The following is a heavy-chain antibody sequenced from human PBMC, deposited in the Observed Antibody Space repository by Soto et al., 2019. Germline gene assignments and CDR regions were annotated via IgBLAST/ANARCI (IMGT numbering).Heavy chain of an antibody. D-gene: IGHD6-13*01. CDR3: ARVFSSSWSIYWYFDL. Sequence: PSETLSLTCTVSGVSISSYCWSLIRQPPGKGLEWIGYIYYSGSTNYNPSLKSRVTISVDTSKNQFSLKLSSVTAADTAVYYCARVFSSSWSIYWYFDLWGRGTLVTVSS. CDR2: IYYSGST. CDR1: GVSISSYC. J-gene: IGHJ2*01. V-gene: IGHV4-59*01.